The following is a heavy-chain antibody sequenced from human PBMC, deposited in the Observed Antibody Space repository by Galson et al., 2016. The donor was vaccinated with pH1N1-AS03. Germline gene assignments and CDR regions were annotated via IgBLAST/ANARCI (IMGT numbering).Heavy chain of an antibody. D-gene: IGHD6-13*01. CDR3: ARVSAAAWFDP. J-gene: IGHJ5*02. Sequence: SVKVSCKASGYTFSSYAMHWVRQAPGQRLEWMGWINTDNGNTKYSQKFQGRVTITRDTSASTAYMELNSLSSEDTAVYYCARVSAAAWFDPWGQGTLVTV. V-gene: IGHV1-3*04. CDR1: GYTFSSYA. CDR2: INTDNGNT.